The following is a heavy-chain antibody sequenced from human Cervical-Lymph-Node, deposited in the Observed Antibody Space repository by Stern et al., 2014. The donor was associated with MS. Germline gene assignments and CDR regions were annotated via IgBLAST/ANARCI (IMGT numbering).Heavy chain of an antibody. V-gene: IGHV4-30-2*01. CDR3: ARSSTVTPNAFDI. D-gene: IGHD4-17*01. CDR1: GGSISSGGYS. J-gene: IGHJ3*02. Sequence: QVQLQESGSGLVKPSQTLSLTCAVSGGSISSGGYSWSWIRQPPGKGLEWIGYIYHSGSTYYNPSLKSRVTISVDRPKNQFPLKLSSVTAADTAVYYCARSSTVTPNAFDIWGQGTMVTVSS. CDR2: IYHSGST.